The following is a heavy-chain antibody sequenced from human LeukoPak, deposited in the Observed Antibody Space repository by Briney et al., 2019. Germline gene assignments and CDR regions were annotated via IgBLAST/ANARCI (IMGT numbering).Heavy chain of an antibody. D-gene: IGHD1-26*01. CDR3: ARDRGSYTPGDFDY. Sequence: SETLSLTCTVSGYSISSGYYWGWIRQPPGQGLEWIGSIYHSGSTYYNPSLKSRVTISVDTSKNQFSLKLSSVTAADTAVYYCARDRGSYTPGDFDYWGQGTLVTVSS. J-gene: IGHJ4*02. CDR1: GYSISSGYY. CDR2: IYHSGST. V-gene: IGHV4-38-2*02.